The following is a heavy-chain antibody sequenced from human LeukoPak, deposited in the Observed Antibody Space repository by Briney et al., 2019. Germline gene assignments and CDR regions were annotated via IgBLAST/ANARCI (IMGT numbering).Heavy chain of an antibody. CDR2: SHYSGDT. Sequence: SSETLSLTCTVSSVSISSHDWSWIRQSPGKGLEWIGYSHYSGDTSYNPSLKSRVTISLDTSNNQFSLRLSSVTAADTAVYYCARASGSSWYLFQHWGQGTLVTVSS. CDR1: SVSISSHD. D-gene: IGHD6-13*01. CDR3: ARASGSSWYLFQH. J-gene: IGHJ1*01. V-gene: IGHV4-59*11.